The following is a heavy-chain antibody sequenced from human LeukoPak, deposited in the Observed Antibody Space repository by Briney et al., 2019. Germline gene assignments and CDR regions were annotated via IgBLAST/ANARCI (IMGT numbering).Heavy chain of an antibody. Sequence: SETLSLTCAVSGGSISSGGYSWSWIRQPPGKGLEWIGYIYHSGSTYYNPSLESRVTISVDTSTNQFSLKMSSVTAADTAVYYCARQDYDTLTGYSYWYFDLWGRGTLVTVSS. J-gene: IGHJ2*01. CDR1: GGSISSGGYS. CDR2: IYHSGST. V-gene: IGHV4-30-2*01. CDR3: ARQDYDTLTGYSYWYFDL. D-gene: IGHD3-9*01.